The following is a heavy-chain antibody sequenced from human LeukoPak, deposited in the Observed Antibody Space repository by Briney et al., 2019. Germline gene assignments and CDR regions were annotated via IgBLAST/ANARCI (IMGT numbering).Heavy chain of an antibody. V-gene: IGHV3-30*04. CDR2: ISYDGSNK. Sequence: GGSLTLSCAPSGFTFSSYAMHWVRHAPGNGLGWVTVISYDGSNKYYADSVKGRFTISRDNSKNTLYLQMNSLRPEDTAVYYCARERGQRITMIVVVPSNWFDPWGQGTLVTVSS. J-gene: IGHJ5*02. CDR1: GFTFSSYA. D-gene: IGHD3-22*01. CDR3: ARERGQRITMIVVVPSNWFDP.